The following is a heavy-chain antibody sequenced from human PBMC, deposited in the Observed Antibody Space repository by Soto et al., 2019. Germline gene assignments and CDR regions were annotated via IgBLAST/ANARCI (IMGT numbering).Heavy chain of an antibody. CDR3: AREPPGTDWYPGDY. D-gene: IGHD2-21*01. V-gene: IGHV3-30*03. J-gene: IGHJ4*02. CDR1: GFTFTNFG. CDR2: LSYDARRQ. Sequence: QVQLVESGGGVVQPGRSLRLSCVASGFTFTNFGMHWVRQAPGKGLEWVAVLSYDARRQFYVGSVKGRFTISRDTSKNTLYLDMTSLRPEDTAFYYCAREPPGTDWYPGDYWGRGTLVAVSS.